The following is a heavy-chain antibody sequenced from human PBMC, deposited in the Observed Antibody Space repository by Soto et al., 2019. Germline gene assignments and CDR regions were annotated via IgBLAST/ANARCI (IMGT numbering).Heavy chain of an antibody. D-gene: IGHD3-3*01. CDR2: ISGSGGST. CDR1: GFTFSSYA. Sequence: GGSLRLSCAASGFTFSSYAMSWVRQAPGKGLEWVSAISGSGGSTYYADSVKGRFTISRDNSKNTPYLQMNSLRAEDTAVYYCAKDLGGDFWSGYNAIYYFDYWGQGTLVTVSS. V-gene: IGHV3-23*01. CDR3: AKDLGGDFWSGYNAIYYFDY. J-gene: IGHJ4*02.